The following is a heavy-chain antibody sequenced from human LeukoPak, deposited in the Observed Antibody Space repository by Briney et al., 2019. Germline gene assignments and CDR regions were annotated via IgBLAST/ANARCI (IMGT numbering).Heavy chain of an antibody. Sequence: GGSLRLSCAASGFTFSSYWMHWVRQAPGKGLVWVSRINTDGSSTSYADSVKGRFTISRDNAKNTLYLQMNSLRAEDTAVYYCFAHCSSTSCLPYYYYYMDVWGKGTTVTVSS. CDR2: INTDGSST. CDR3: FAHCSSTSCLPYYYYYMDV. V-gene: IGHV3-74*01. CDR1: GFTFSSYW. D-gene: IGHD2-2*01. J-gene: IGHJ6*03.